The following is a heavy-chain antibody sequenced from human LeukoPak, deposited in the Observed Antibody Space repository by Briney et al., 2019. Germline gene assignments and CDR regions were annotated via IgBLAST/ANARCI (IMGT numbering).Heavy chain of an antibody. J-gene: IGHJ4*02. CDR2: IFYDGSHN. V-gene: IGHV3-33*01. Sequence: PGGCLRLSWAASGCTFSSYGMHWVRQAPGKGLEWVAVIFYDGSHNYYADSVKGRFAIARDNSNNTLFLQMNSLRAEDTAVYYCARDVRDYFDYWGQGTLVTVSS. CDR3: ARDVRDYFDY. D-gene: IGHD3-10*02. CDR1: GCTFSSYG.